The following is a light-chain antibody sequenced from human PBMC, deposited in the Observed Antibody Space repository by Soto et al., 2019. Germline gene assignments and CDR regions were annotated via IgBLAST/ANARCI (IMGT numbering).Light chain of an antibody. Sequence: GARVTITCRATPTSSTWMAWYQQKPGKAPKLLVYDASTLQSSVASRFSGSGSRTEFTLTISSLPPDDFATYYCQQYNSYWTFGQGTKVDIK. V-gene: IGKV1-5*01. CDR1: PTSSTW. CDR2: DAS. J-gene: IGKJ1*01. CDR3: QQYNSYWT.